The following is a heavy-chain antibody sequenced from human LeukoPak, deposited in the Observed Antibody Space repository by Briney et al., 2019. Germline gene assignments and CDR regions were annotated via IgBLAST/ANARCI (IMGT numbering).Heavy chain of an antibody. J-gene: IGHJ4*02. CDR3: ARGMGVLRYPVGPFDY. Sequence: GASVKVSCKASGYTFTSYAMNWVRQAPGQGLEWMGGIIPIFGTANYAQKFQGRVTITADESTSTAYMELSSLRSEDTAVYYCARGMGVLRYPVGPFDYWGQGTLVTVSS. CDR1: GYTFTSYA. V-gene: IGHV1-69*13. CDR2: IIPIFGTA. D-gene: IGHD3-9*01.